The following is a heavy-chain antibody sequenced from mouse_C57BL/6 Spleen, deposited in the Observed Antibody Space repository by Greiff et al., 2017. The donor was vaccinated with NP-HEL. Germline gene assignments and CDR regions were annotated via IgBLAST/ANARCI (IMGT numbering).Heavy chain of an antibody. J-gene: IGHJ1*03. D-gene: IGHD2-4*01. Sequence: QVQLKQSGPGILQSSQTLSLTCSFSGFSLSTSGMGVSWIRQPSGKGLEWLAYIYWDDDKRSNPSLKSRLTISKDTSRNQVFLKITSVDTAATATYYCARSANDYEGYFDVWGTGTTVTVSS. CDR1: GFSLSTSGMG. CDR3: ARSANDYEGYFDV. CDR2: IYWDDDK. V-gene: IGHV8-12*01.